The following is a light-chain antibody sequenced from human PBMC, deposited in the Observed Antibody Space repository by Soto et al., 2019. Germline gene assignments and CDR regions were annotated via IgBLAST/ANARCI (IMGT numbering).Light chain of an antibody. CDR1: QSIDSTH. CDR3: QQYSTSPGT. J-gene: IGKJ1*01. CDR2: GAS. V-gene: IGKV3-20*01. Sequence: IVFNKSPDTLSLSSGERATLSFRASQSIDSTHLVWYQQKPGQAPSLLIFGASSRATGIPDRFSGSGSGTDFTLTIRGLQPEDFAVYYCQQYSTSPGTFGQGTKVDIK.